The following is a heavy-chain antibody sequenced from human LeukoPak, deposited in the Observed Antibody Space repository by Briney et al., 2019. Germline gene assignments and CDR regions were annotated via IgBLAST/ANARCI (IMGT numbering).Heavy chain of an antibody. J-gene: IGHJ6*03. CDR3: SRSPPVTYYYYYYLDV. CDR2: IYTSGST. Sequence: ASETLSLTCTVSGGSISSYYWSWIRQPAGKGLEWIGRIYTSGSTNYNPSLKSRVTISVDTSKNQFSLKLSSVTAADTAVCYCSRSPPVTYYYYYYLDVWGKGTTVTVSS. CDR1: GGSISSYY. D-gene: IGHD4-17*01. V-gene: IGHV4-4*07.